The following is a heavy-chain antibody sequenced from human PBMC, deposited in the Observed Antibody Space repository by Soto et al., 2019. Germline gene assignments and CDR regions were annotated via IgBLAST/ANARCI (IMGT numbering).Heavy chain of an antibody. V-gene: IGHV4-59*08. CDR2: IYYSGST. D-gene: IGHD1-1*01. J-gene: IGHJ5*02. CDR1: GGSISSYY. Sequence: SETLSLTCTVSGGSISSYYWSWIRQPPGKGLEWIGYIYYSGSTNYNPSLKSRVTISVDTSKNQFSLKLSSVTAADTAVYYCARRAYNWNDFNWFDPWGQGTLVTVSS. CDR3: ARRAYNWNDFNWFDP.